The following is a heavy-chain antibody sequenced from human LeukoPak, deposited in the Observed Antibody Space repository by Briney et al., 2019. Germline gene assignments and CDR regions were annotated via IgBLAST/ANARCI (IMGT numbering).Heavy chain of an antibody. V-gene: IGHV3-15*01. CDR1: GFSFNYVW. D-gene: IGHD1-26*01. J-gene: IGHJ6*02. Sequence: PGGSLRLSGAASGFSFNYVWMSWVRQAPGKGLEWVGRIRTKIEGETTDYAAPVKGRFTISRDDSKTTLYLEMNSLKTEDSAVYYCTTERNWELLRPYGMNIWGQGTTVTVSS. CDR2: IRTKIEGETT. CDR3: TTERNWELLRPYGMNI.